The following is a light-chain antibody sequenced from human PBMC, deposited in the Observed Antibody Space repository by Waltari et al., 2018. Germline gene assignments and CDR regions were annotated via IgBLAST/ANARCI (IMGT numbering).Light chain of an antibody. J-gene: IGLJ2*01. CDR2: EGS. CDR1: SSDVGSYNL. CDR3: CSLRV. V-gene: IGLV2-23*01. Sequence: QSALTQPASVSGSPGQSIPISCTGTSSDVGSYNLVSWYQQHPGKAPKLMIYEGSKRPSGVSKRFSGSKSGNTASLTISGLQAEDEADYYCCSLRVFGGGTKLTVL.